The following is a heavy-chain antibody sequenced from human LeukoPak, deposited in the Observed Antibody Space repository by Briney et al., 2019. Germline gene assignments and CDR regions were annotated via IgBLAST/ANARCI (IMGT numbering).Heavy chain of an antibody. J-gene: IGHJ6*03. V-gene: IGHV4-39*01. CDR3: ASQSTQFGLGHYYMDV. D-gene: IGHD3-3*01. CDR1: GGSISSSSYY. Sequence: SETLSLTCTVSGGSISSSSYYWGWIRQPPGKGLEWIGSIYYSGNTYYNPSLKSRVTISVDTSKNQFSLKLSSVTAADTAVYYCASQSTQFGLGHYYMDVWGKGTTVTVSS. CDR2: IYYSGNT.